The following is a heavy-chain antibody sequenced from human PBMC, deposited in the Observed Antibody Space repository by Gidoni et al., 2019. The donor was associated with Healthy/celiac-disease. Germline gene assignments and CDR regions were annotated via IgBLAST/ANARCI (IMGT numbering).Heavy chain of an antibody. J-gene: IGHJ2*01. CDR3: ARIRIVVVPAAIVPYWYFDL. D-gene: IGHD2-2*02. CDR1: GFSLSNARMG. CDR2: IFSNDEK. V-gene: IGHV2-26*01. Sequence: VSGFSLSNARMGVSWIRQPPGKALEWLAHIFSNDEKSYSTSLKSRLTISKDTSKSQVVLTMTNMDPVDTATYYCARIRIVVVPAAIVPYWYFDLWGRGTLVTVSS.